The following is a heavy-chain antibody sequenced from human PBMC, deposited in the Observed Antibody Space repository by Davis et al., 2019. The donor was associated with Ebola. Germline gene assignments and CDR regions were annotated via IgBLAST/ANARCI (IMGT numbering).Heavy chain of an antibody. J-gene: IGHJ4*02. Sequence: MPSETLSLTCAVYGGSFSGNYWSWIRQPPGKGLEWIGQINHSGSTNYNPSLKSRVTISVDTSKNQFSLKLRSVTAADTAVYYCARGLHGYDRYTALAYWGQGTLVTVSS. CDR3: ARGLHGYDRYTALAY. CDR1: GGSFSGNY. V-gene: IGHV4-34*01. D-gene: IGHD5-12*01. CDR2: INHSGST.